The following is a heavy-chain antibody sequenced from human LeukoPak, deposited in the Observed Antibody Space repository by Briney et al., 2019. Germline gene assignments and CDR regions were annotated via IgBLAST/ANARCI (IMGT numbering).Heavy chain of an antibody. CDR1: GGTISTYY. CDR3: ARGSITVVPAFDI. J-gene: IGHJ3*02. CDR2: IYYSGST. D-gene: IGHD4-23*01. Sequence: PSETLSLTCTVSGGTISTYYWSWIRQPPGKGLEGIGYIYYSGSTNYNPSLKRRGTISVNTSKNQFSLKLSSATAADTALYYCARGSITVVPAFDIWGQGTMVTVSS. V-gene: IGHV4-59*12.